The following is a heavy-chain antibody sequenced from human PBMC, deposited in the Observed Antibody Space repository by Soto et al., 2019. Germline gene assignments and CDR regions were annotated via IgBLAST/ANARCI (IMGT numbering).Heavy chain of an antibody. J-gene: IGHJ4*02. D-gene: IGHD3-10*01. Sequence: QVPLVQSGAEVKKPGSSVKVSCKASGGTFSSYTISWVRQAPGQGLEWMGRIIPILGIANYAQKFQGRVTITADKSTSTAYMELSSLRSEDTAVYYCARDSAWFGELSLDYWGQGTLVTVSS. CDR2: IIPILGIA. CDR1: GGTFSSYT. V-gene: IGHV1-69*08. CDR3: ARDSAWFGELSLDY.